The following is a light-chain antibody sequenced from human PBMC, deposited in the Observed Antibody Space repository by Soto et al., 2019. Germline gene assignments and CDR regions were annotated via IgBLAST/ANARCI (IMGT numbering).Light chain of an antibody. CDR1: QSVTSN. Sequence: EIVMTQSPATLSVSPGERATLSCRASQSVTSNFAWYQQKPGQAPRLLVYGASTRATGIPARFSGSGSGTEFTLTISSLQSEEFAAYYGHQYNNWPRTFGQGTKVEIK. J-gene: IGKJ1*01. V-gene: IGKV3-15*01. CDR2: GAS. CDR3: HQYNNWPRT.